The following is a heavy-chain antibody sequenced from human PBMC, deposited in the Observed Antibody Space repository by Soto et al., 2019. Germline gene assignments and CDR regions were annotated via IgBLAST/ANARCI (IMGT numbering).Heavy chain of an antibody. V-gene: IGHV3-21*06. CDR2: ISSTTNYI. CDR1: GFTFTRYS. CDR3: ARESEDLTSIFDY. Sequence: GGSLRLSCAASGFTFTRYSMNWVRQAPGKGLEWVSSISSTTNYIYYGDSMKGRFTISRDNARNSLYLEMNSLRAEDTAVYYCARESEDLTSIFDYWGQGTRVTVSS. J-gene: IGHJ4*02.